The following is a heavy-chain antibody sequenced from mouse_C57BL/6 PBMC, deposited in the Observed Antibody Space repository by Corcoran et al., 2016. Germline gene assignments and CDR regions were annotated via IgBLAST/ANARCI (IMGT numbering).Heavy chain of an antibody. D-gene: IGHD3-2*02. CDR2: INTYSGVP. Sequence: QIQLVQSGPELKKPGETVKISCKASGYTFTTYGMSWVKQAPGKGLKWMGWINTYSGVPTYADDFKGRFAFSLETSASTAYLQINNLKNEDTATDFCASRQLRLHYFDYWGQGTTLTVSS. CDR1: GYTFTTYG. V-gene: IGHV9-3*01. J-gene: IGHJ2*01. CDR3: ASRQLRLHYFDY.